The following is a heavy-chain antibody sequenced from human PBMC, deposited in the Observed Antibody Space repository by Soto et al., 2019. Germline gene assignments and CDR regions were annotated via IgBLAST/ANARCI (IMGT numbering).Heavy chain of an antibody. CDR3: ARNTGHLVPAYYYYGMDV. CDR2: IIPIFGTA. Sequence: SVKVSCKASGGTFSSYAISWVRQAPGQGLEWMGGIIPIFGTANYAQKFQGRVTITADKSTSTAYMELSSLRSEDTAVYYCARNTGHLVPAYYYYGMDVWGQGTTVTVSS. J-gene: IGHJ6*02. V-gene: IGHV1-69*06. CDR1: GGTFSSYA. D-gene: IGHD6-6*01.